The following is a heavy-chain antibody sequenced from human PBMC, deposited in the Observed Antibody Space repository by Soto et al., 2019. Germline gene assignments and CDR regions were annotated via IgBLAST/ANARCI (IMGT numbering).Heavy chain of an antibody. CDR1: GGSVTSYY. CDR3: ARALYGSGVLDV. Sequence: SSETLSLTCTVSGGSVTSYYWSCIRQPPGKALEWIGTIYYSGSTNYNPSLKSRVSISVDTSKNQFSLKVGSVTAADTAVYFCARALYGSGVLDVWGQGTTVTVS. CDR2: IYYSGST. D-gene: IGHD3-10*01. J-gene: IGHJ6*02. V-gene: IGHV4-59*02.